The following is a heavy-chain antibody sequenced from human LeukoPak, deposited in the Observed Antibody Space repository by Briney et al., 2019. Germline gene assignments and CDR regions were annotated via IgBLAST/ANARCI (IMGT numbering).Heavy chain of an antibody. D-gene: IGHD3-3*01. V-gene: IGHV3-7*01. Sequence: GGSLRLSCAASGFTFSSYWMSWVRQAPGKGLEWVANIKQDGSEKYYVDSVKGRFTISSDNAKNSLYLQMNSLRAEDTAVYYCARDRDDFWSLAYYYYMDVWGKGTTVTVSS. CDR2: IKQDGSEK. CDR3: ARDRDDFWSLAYYYYMDV. CDR1: GFTFSSYW. J-gene: IGHJ6*03.